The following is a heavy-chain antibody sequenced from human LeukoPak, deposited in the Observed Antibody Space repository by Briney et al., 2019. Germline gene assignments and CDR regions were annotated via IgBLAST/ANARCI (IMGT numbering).Heavy chain of an antibody. Sequence: GGSLRLSCAASGFTFSSYGMHWVRQAPGKGLEWVAVISYDGSNKYYADSVKGRFTISRDNAKNSLYLQMNSLRAEDTAVYYCARRYYYDSSPWGPSFDYWGQGTLVTVSS. CDR2: ISYDGSNK. V-gene: IGHV3-30*03. CDR3: ARRYYYDSSPWGPSFDY. D-gene: IGHD3-22*01. CDR1: GFTFSSYG. J-gene: IGHJ4*02.